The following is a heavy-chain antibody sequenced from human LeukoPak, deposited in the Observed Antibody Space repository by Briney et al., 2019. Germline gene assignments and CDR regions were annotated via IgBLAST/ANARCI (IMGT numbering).Heavy chain of an antibody. D-gene: IGHD3-10*01. V-gene: IGHV3-23*01. CDR1: GFTFSSYA. Sequence: GGSLRLSCAASGFTFSSYAMSWVRQAPGKGLEWVSVISGSGGSTYNADSVKGRFTISRDNSKNTLYLQMNSLRAEDTAVYYCAKLIGASMVRGVSPYYFDYWSQGTLVTVSS. J-gene: IGHJ4*02. CDR2: ISGSGGST. CDR3: AKLIGASMVRGVSPYYFDY.